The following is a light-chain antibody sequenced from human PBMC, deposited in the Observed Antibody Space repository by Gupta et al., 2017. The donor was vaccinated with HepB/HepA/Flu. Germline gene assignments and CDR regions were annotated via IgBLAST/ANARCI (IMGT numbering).Light chain of an antibody. CDR1: QRIGGY. J-gene: IGKJ2*01. V-gene: IGKV1-39*01. CDR2: AAS. CDR3: QQTYYIPYT. Sequence: DIKMTQSPSALSASEGDRVTITCRASQRIGGYTNWYQQKPGKAPKLLIFAASNFQSGGPTRCSSRESEAYFTLSISSLPPEDFATYYCQQTYYIPYTFGQGTNLEIK.